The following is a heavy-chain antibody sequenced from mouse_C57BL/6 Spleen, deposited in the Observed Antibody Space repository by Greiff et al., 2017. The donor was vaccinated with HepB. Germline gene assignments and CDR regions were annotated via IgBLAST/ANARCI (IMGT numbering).Heavy chain of an antibody. CDR3: ARGGGYLDFDV. CDR1: GYAFSSSW. Sequence: QVQLQQSGPELVKPGASVKISCKASGYAFSSSWMNWVKQRPGKGLEWIGRIYPGDGDTNYNGKFKGKATLTADKSSSTAYMQLSSLTSEDSAVYFCARGGGYLDFDVWGTGTTVTVSS. V-gene: IGHV1-82*01. J-gene: IGHJ1*03. CDR2: IYPGDGDT. D-gene: IGHD1-1*02.